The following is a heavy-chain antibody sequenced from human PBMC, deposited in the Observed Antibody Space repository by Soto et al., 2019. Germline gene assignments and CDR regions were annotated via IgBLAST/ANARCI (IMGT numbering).Heavy chain of an antibody. CDR3: AIGSSSGGSYNWFDP. CDR1: GGSISSGGYY. CDR2: IYYSGST. Sequence: SETLSLTCTVSGGSISSGGYYWSWIRQHPGKGLEWIGYIYYSGSTYYNPSLKSRVTISVDTSKNQFSLKLSSVTAADTAVYYCAIGSSSGGSYNWFDPWGQGTLVTVSS. D-gene: IGHD6-6*01. J-gene: IGHJ5*02. V-gene: IGHV4-31*03.